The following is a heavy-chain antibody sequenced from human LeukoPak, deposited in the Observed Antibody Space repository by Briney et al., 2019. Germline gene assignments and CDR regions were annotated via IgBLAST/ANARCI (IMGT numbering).Heavy chain of an antibody. V-gene: IGHV4-34*01. J-gene: IGHJ4*02. CDR3: ARVYPYYYGSAGFDY. Sequence: SETLSLTCAVSGGSFSGYYWSWIRQPPGQGLEWMGEINHSGSTNYNPSLKRRVTISVDTSKNQLSLKLSSVTAADTAVYYCARVYPYYYGSAGFDYWGQGTLLTVSS. CDR2: INHSGST. D-gene: IGHD3-10*01. CDR1: GGSFSGYY.